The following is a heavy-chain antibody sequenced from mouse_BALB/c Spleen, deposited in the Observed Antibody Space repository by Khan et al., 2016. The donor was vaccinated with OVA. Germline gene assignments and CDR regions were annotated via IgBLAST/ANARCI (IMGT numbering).Heavy chain of an antibody. V-gene: IGHV3-2*02. Sequence: EVELVESGPGLVKPSQSLSLTCTVTGYSITSGYAWNWIRQFPGNKLEWMGYISYSGSTNYNPSLKSRISITRDTSKNQFFLQLNSVTTENTATYYCARTVRIKYWGQGTTLTVS. CDR2: ISYSGST. CDR1: GYSITSGYA. D-gene: IGHD1-1*01. J-gene: IGHJ2*01. CDR3: ARTVRIKY.